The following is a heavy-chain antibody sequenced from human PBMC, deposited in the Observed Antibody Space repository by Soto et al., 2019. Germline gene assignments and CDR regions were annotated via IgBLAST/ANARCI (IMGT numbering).Heavy chain of an antibody. CDR1: GYTFTGXY. CDR2: INPNSGGT. J-gene: IGHJ6*02. CDR3: ARSAGITGTTGYYYGMDV. Sequence: ASVKVSCKASGYTFTGXYMHWVRQAPGQGLEWMGWINPNSGGTNYAQKFQGWVTMTRDTSISTAYMELSRLRSDDTAVYYCARSAGITGTTGYYYGMDVWGQGTTVTVSS. V-gene: IGHV1-2*04. D-gene: IGHD1-7*01.